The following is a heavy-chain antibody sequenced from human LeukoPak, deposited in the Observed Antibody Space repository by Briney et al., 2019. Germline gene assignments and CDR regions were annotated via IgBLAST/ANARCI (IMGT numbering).Heavy chain of an antibody. CDR3: AKVIAAAGTDAFDI. V-gene: IGHV3-30*18. J-gene: IGHJ3*02. Sequence: PWGSLRLSCAASGFTFSSYAMSWVRQAPGKGLEWVAVISYDGSNKYYADSVKGRFTISRDNSKNTLYLQMNSLRAEDTAVYYCAKVIAAAGTDAFDIWGQGTMVTVSS. CDR2: ISYDGSNK. D-gene: IGHD6-13*01. CDR1: GFTFSSYA.